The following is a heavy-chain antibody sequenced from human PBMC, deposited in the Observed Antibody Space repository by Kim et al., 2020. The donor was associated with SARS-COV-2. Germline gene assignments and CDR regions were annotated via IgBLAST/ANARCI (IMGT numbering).Heavy chain of an antibody. Sequence: GSQSYAESVKGRFTISRDNTMNTLYLQMNSRRAEDTAVYCCAKGFEALDIWGQGTMVTVSS. J-gene: IGHJ3*02. CDR3: AKGFEALDI. CDR2: GSQ. V-gene: IGHV3-23*01.